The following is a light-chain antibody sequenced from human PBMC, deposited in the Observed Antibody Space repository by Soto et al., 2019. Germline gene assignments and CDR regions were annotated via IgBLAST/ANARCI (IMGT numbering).Light chain of an antibody. Sequence: EIVLTQSPGTLSLSPGERATLSCRASQSVSSNYLAWYLQKPGQAPKLLIYGASSRATGIPDRFSGSGSGTAFTLAISRLEPEDFAVYYCQQYGSSPSTFGQGTKLEIK. CDR2: GAS. J-gene: IGKJ2*02. V-gene: IGKV3-20*01. CDR3: QQYGSSPST. CDR1: QSVSSNY.